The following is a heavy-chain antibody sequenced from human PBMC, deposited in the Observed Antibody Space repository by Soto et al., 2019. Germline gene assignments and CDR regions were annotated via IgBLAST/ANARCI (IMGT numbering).Heavy chain of an antibody. Sequence: NPSETLSLTCTVSGAPISTHYWSWIRHVPGKGLERIANIYYTGSTYYNPSLKSRVTISVNTSKRQFSLKLTSVTAADTAVYYCARGLADSNWFDPWGQGTLVTVSS. D-gene: IGHD3-3*02. J-gene: IGHJ5*02. CDR2: IYYTGST. CDR3: ARGLADSNWFDP. CDR1: GAPISTHY. V-gene: IGHV4-59*11.